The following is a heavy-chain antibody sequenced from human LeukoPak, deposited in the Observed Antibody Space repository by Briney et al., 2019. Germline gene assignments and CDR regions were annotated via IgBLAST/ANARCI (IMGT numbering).Heavy chain of an antibody. Sequence: SETLSLTCAVYGGSFNGHQWTWIRQAPGKGLEWIGEIKHSGSTNYNPSLKSRVTISVDTSKNHFSLKLSSVTAADTAVYYCARQDIGYCSGGSCPSIFDYWGQGTLVTVSS. D-gene: IGHD2-15*01. V-gene: IGHV4-34*01. CDR1: GGSFNGHQ. J-gene: IGHJ4*02. CDR2: IKHSGST. CDR3: ARQDIGYCSGGSCPSIFDY.